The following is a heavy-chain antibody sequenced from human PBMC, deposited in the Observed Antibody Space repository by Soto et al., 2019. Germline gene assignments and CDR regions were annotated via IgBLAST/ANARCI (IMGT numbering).Heavy chain of an antibody. Sequence: QVQLVQSGAEVKKPGASVKVSCKASGYTFTSYDINWVRQATGQGLEWMGWMNPNSGNTGYAQKFQGRVTMTRNTSISTAYMELSSLTAEDTAVYYCARGYVDDPPEYFDYWGQGTLVTVSS. V-gene: IGHV1-8*01. D-gene: IGHD3-9*01. J-gene: IGHJ4*02. CDR3: ARGYVDDPPEYFDY. CDR2: MNPNSGNT. CDR1: GYTFTSYD.